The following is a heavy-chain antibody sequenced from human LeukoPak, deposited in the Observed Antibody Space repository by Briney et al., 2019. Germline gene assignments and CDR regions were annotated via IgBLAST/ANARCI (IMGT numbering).Heavy chain of an antibody. V-gene: IGHV3-23*01. Sequence: PGGSLRLFCAASGFTFSNYAMSWVRQVPGKGLEWVSVISGGGGTAYHADSVKGRFTISRDNIKNTLYLQMNSLRPEDTAIYYCANEIGPPALSPGYYYYMDVWGKGTTVTISS. D-gene: IGHD2-2*01. CDR2: ISGGGGTA. CDR1: GFTFSNYA. CDR3: ANEIGPPALSPGYYYYMDV. J-gene: IGHJ6*03.